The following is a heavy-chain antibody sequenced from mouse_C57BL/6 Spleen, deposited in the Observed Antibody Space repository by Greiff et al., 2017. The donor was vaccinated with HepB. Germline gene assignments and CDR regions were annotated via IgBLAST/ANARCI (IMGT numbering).Heavy chain of an antibody. Sequence: EVKLQESGPGLVKPSQSLSLTCSVTGYSITSGYYWNWIRQFPGNKLEWMGYISYDGSNNYNPSLKNRISITRDTSKNQFFLKLNSVTTEDTATYYCAREGDGYYVGYAMDYWGQGTSVTVSS. J-gene: IGHJ4*01. CDR1: GYSITSGYY. D-gene: IGHD2-3*01. V-gene: IGHV3-6*01. CDR2: ISYDGSN. CDR3: AREGDGYYVGYAMDY.